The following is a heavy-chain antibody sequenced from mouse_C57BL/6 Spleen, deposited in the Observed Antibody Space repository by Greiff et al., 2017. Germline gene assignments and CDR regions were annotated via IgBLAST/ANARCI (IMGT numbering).Heavy chain of an antibody. CDR3: ARDYDTDFDY. CDR2: ISSGSSTI. D-gene: IGHD2-4*01. Sequence: EVQLVESGGGLVKPGGSLKLSCAASGFTFSDYGMHWVRQAPEKGLEWVAYISSGSSTIYYADTVKGRFTISRDNAKNTLFLQMTSLRSEDTAMYYCARDYDTDFDYWGQGTTLTVSS. V-gene: IGHV5-17*01. J-gene: IGHJ2*01. CDR1: GFTFSDYG.